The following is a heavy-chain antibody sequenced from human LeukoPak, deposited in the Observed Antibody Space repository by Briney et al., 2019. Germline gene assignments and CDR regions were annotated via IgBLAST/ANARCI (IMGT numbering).Heavy chain of an antibody. Sequence: ASVKVSCKAPGYTSTSYAMHRVRQAPGQGLEWMGWITPGGGTNFPQKFQGRVAITWDTSITTAYMDLSRLTSDDTAVYYCARDRYGDGFAHFDYWGQGALVTVSS. CDR2: ITPGGGT. CDR3: ARDRYGDGFAHFDY. D-gene: IGHD5-24*01. V-gene: IGHV1-2*02. J-gene: IGHJ4*02. CDR1: GYTSTSYA.